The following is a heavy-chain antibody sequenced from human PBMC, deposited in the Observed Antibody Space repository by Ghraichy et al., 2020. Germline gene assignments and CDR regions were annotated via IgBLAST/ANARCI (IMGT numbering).Heavy chain of an antibody. CDR2: IYSGGST. V-gene: IGHV3-53*01. CDR3: ASATSYYYDSSGYLHY. J-gene: IGHJ4*02. CDR1: GFTVSSNY. D-gene: IGHD3-22*01. Sequence: GGSLRLSCAASGFTVSSNYMSWVRRAPGKELEWVSVIYSGGSTYYADSVKGRFTISRDNSKNTLYLQMNSLRAEDTAVYYCASATSYYYDSSGYLHYWGQGTLVTVSS.